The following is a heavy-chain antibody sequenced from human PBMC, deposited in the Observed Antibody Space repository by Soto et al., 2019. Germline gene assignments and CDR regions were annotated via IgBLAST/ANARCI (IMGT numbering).Heavy chain of an antibody. CDR1: EDIFTNYW. Sequence: PGESLKISCKASEDIFTNYWIGWVRQMPGRGLEWMGIIYPGDSDTRYSPSFEGQVTFSVDKSINTAYLHLSTLKASDTAMFYCVRRRGYSSSGAFDQWAQGTLVTVSS. D-gene: IGHD6-6*01. J-gene: IGHJ4*02. CDR2: IYPGDSDT. CDR3: VRRRGYSSSGAFDQ. V-gene: IGHV5-51*01.